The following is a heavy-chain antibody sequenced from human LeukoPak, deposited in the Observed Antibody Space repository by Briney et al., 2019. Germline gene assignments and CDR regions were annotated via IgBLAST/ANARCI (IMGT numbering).Heavy chain of an antibody. CDR3: ARDLRRGNSGNDAFDI. J-gene: IGHJ3*02. CDR2: IYTSGST. D-gene: IGHD4-23*01. V-gene: IGHV4-4*07. CDR1: GGSISSYY. Sequence: SETLSLTCTVSGGSISSYYWSWIRQPAGKGLEWIGRIYTSGSTNYNPSLKSRVTMSVDTSKNQFSLKLSSVTAADTAVYYCARDLRRGNSGNDAFDIWGQGTMVTVSS.